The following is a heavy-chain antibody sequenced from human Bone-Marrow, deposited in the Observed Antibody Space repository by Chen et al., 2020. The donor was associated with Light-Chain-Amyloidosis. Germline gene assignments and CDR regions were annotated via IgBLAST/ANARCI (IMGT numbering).Heavy chain of an antibody. CDR1: GFTFSTAW. D-gene: IGHD3-3*01. CDR2: IKSKSDGGTT. Sequence: EVQLVESGGGLVKPGGSLRLSCAASGFTFSTAWMSWVRQAPGKGLEWVGRIKSKSDGGTTDYAAPVKGRFTISRDDSKNTLYLQMNSLKTEDTAVYYCTTDPSDYDFWSGSRWFDPWGQGTLVTVSS. CDR3: TTDPSDYDFWSGSRWFDP. J-gene: IGHJ5*02. V-gene: IGHV3-15*01.